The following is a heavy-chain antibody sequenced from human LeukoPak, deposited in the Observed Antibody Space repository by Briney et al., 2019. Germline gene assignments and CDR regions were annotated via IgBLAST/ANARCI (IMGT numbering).Heavy chain of an antibody. V-gene: IGHV1-69*02. CDR1: GGTFSSYT. CDR3: ASVGYGDSDY. D-gene: IGHD4-17*01. CDR2: SIPILGIA. Sequence: GSSVKVSCKASGGTFSSYTISWVRQAPGQGLEWMGRSIPILGIANYAKTFQCRVTITSDKSTSTAYMELSSLRSENTAVYYCASVGYGDSDYWGQGTLVTVSS. J-gene: IGHJ4*02.